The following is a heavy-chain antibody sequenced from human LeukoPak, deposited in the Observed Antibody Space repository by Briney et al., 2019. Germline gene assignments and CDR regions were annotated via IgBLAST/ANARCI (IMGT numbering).Heavy chain of an antibody. CDR1: GFTFSSYA. J-gene: IGHJ4*02. V-gene: IGHV3-30-3*01. D-gene: IGHD3-10*01. CDR2: ISYDGSNK. Sequence: GRSLRLSCAASGFTFSSYAMHWVRQAPGKGLEWVAVISYDGSNKYYADSVKGRFTISRDNSKNTLYLQMNSLRAEDTAVYYCARSSMVRGAHPFDYWGQGTLVTVSS. CDR3: ARSSMVRGAHPFDY.